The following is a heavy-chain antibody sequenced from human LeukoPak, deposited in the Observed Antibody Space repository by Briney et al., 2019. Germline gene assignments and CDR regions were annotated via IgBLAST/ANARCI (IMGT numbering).Heavy chain of an antibody. D-gene: IGHD3-10*01. CDR3: ANLHYGSGSVSDF. Sequence: KGGESLKISCKGSGYNFISWVRQMPGNGLEWMGRIDPSDSYATYNPSFQGHVTISGDKSINTAYLQWSSLKASDTAMYYCANLHYGSGSVSDFWGQGTLVTASS. V-gene: IGHV5-10-1*01. J-gene: IGHJ4*02. CDR1: GYNF. CDR2: IDPSDSYA.